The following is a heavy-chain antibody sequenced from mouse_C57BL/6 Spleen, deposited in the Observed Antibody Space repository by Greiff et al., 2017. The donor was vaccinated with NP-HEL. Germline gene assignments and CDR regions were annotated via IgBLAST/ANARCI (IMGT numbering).Heavy chain of an antibody. V-gene: IGHV1-54*01. D-gene: IGHD2-5*01. Sequence: VQLQQSGAELVRPGTSVKVSCKASGYAFTNYLIEWVKQRPGQGLEWIGVINPGSGGTNYNEKFKGKATLTADKSSSTAYMQLSSLTSEDSAVYFCARWAIYSNYAMDYWGQGTSVTVSS. CDR3: ARWAIYSNYAMDY. CDR2: INPGSGGT. CDR1: GYAFTNYL. J-gene: IGHJ4*01.